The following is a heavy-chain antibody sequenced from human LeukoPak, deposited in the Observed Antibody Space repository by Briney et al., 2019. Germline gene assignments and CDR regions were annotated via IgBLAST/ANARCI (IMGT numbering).Heavy chain of an antibody. CDR3: ARGPKGVRFLEWWAGGETFDI. J-gene: IGHJ3*02. D-gene: IGHD3-3*01. Sequence: ASVKVSCKASGYTFTSYGISWVRQAPGQGLEWMGWISAYNGNTNYAQKLQGRVTMTTDTSTSTAYMELRSLRSDDTAVYYCARGPKGVRFLEWWAGGETFDIWGQGTMVTVSS. V-gene: IGHV1-18*01. CDR1: GYTFTSYG. CDR2: ISAYNGNT.